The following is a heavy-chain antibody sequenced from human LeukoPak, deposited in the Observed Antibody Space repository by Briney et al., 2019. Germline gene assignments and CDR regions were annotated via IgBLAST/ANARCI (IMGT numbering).Heavy chain of an antibody. D-gene: IGHD3-10*01. V-gene: IGHV4-34*01. CDR1: GGSFSGYY. CDR3: ARGYYGSGSYLDY. Sequence: SETLSLTCAVYGGSFSGYYWSWIRQPPEKGLEWIGEINHSGSTNYNPSLKSRVTISVDTSKNQFSLKLSSVTAADTAVYYCARGYYGSGSYLDYWGQGTLVTVSS. J-gene: IGHJ4*02. CDR2: INHSGST.